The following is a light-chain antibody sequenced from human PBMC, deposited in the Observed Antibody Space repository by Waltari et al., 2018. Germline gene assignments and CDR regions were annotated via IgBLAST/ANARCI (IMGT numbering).Light chain of an antibody. V-gene: IGKV3-15*01. CDR2: NAS. CDR3: QVRTSWLWT. CDR1: QMVTNN. J-gene: IGKJ1*01. Sequence: EIVVTQSPATLSRSPGERVTLSGRASQMVTNNFAWFQQRPGQAPRLLIYNASTRATDIPARFSGSGSGTEFTLTINSLQSEDLAIYYCQVRTSWLWTFGQGTKV.